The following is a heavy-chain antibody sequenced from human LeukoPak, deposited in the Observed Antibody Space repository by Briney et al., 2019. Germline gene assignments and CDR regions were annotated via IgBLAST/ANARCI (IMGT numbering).Heavy chain of an antibody. CDR2: ISSSGSTI. J-gene: IGHJ5*02. D-gene: IGHD2-2*01. Sequence: GGSLRLSCAASGFTFSHYYMSWIRQAPGKGLEWVSYISSSGSTIYYADSVKGRFTISRDNAKNSLYLQMNSLRAEDTAVYYCALGARRGGYCSSTSCYGGAHNWFDPWGQGTLVTVPS. CDR3: ALGARRGGYCSSTSCYGGAHNWFDP. V-gene: IGHV3-11*01. CDR1: GFTFSHYY.